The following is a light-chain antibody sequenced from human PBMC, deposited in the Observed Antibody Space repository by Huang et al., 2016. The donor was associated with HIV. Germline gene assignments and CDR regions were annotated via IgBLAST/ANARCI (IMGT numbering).Light chain of an antibody. V-gene: IGKV3-15*01. CDR2: GAS. Sequence: EREMTQSPATVSLSPGERDTLSCRASLSVSTNLAWYQQRPGQAPRLLIYGASTRATGIPARFSGGGSGAEFTLTISSLQSEDFAVYYCQQYDNWPLTFGGGTKVQIK. CDR1: LSVSTN. CDR3: QQYDNWPLT. J-gene: IGKJ4*01.